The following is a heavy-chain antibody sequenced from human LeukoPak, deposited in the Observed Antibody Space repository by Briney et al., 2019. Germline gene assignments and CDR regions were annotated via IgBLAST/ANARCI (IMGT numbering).Heavy chain of an antibody. Sequence: GASVKVSCKASGYTLTNYYMHWVRQAPGQGLEWMGWIDPNTGDTNYSQNIQGRATMTRDTSINTAYMEFTSLGSDDTAVYYCARGRTMDGSTPPFEIWGQGTMVTVSS. D-gene: IGHD4/OR15-4a*01. CDR2: IDPNTGDT. CDR3: ARGRTMDGSTPPFEI. V-gene: IGHV1-2*02. CDR1: GYTLTNYY. J-gene: IGHJ3*02.